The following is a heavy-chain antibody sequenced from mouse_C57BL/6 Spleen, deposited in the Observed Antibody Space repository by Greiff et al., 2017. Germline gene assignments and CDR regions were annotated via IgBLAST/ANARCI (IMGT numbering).Heavy chain of an antibody. V-gene: IGHV1-20*01. J-gene: IGHJ3*01. CDR3: AREGEGLEEPWFAY. CDR1: GYSFTGYF. Sequence: EVQLQQSGPELVKPGDSVKISCKASGYSFTGYFMNWVMQSHGKSLEWIGRINPYNGDTYYNQKFKGKATLTVDKSSSTAHMELRSLTSEDSAVYYCAREGEGLEEPWFAYLGQGTLVTVSA. D-gene: IGHD3-3*01. CDR2: INPYNGDT.